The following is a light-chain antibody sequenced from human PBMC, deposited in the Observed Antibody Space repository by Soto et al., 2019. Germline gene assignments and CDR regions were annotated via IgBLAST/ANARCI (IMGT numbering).Light chain of an antibody. CDR1: SSDVGGYNY. V-gene: IGLV2-8*01. CDR3: SSYAGSNNFGV. Sequence: SALTQPASASGSPGQSVTISCTGTSSDVGGYNYVSWYQQHPGKAPKLMIYEVSKRPSGVPDRFSGSKSGNTASLTVSGLQAEDEADYYCSSYAGSNNFGVFGTGTKVTVL. J-gene: IGLJ1*01. CDR2: EVS.